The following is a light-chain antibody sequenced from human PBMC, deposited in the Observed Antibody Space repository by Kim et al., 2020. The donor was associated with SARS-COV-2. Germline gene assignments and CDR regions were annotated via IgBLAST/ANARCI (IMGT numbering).Light chain of an antibody. CDR3: KHYAVWPWT. V-gene: IGKV3-15*01. CDR1: QSVGSH. J-gene: IGKJ1*01. Sequence: EIVMTQSPATLSVSPGERVTLFCTASQSVGSHLAWYQQRPGQPPRLLINDASTRATGVPARFSGSGSGTEFTLTIGRLQSEDFAVYFCKHYAVWPWTFGLGTKVDIK. CDR2: DAS.